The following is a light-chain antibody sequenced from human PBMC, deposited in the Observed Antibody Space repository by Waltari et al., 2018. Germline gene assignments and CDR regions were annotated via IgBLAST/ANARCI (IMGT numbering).Light chain of an antibody. CDR3: QQYNNWPDT. J-gene: IGKJ2*01. CDR1: QVVSSSY. CDR2: GAS. Sequence: EIVLTQSPGTLSLSAGERATLSCRASQVVSSSYLAWYQQKPGQAPRLLIYGASSRATGIPDRFSGSGSGTDFTLTISRLEPEDFAVYYCQQYNNWPDTFGQGTKLEIK. V-gene: IGKV3-20*01.